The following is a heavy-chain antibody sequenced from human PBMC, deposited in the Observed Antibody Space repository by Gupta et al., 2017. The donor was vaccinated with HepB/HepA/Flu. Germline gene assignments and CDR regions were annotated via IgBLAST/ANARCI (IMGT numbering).Heavy chain of an antibody. Sequence: QVQLHESGPGLVRPSPTLPPTCTVSGDSIDRGAHYWTWIRQRPGQGLEWIGYIYDRGNTKFTPSLKSRIRMSVDTSKNQFSLKLTSVTVEDTAVYYCAREFPSIGGYFDFWGQGVLVTVTT. J-gene: IGHJ4*02. CDR2: IYDRGNT. CDR1: GDSIDRGAHY. CDR3: AREFPSIGGYFDF. D-gene: IGHD2-21*01. V-gene: IGHV4-30-4*08.